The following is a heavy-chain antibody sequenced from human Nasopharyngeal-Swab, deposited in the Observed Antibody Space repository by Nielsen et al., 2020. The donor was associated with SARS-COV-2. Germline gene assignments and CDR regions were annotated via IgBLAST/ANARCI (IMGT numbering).Heavy chain of an antibody. CDR2: INHSGST. D-gene: IGHD3-16*01. Sequence: SETLSLTCAVYGGSFSGYYWSWIRQPPGKGLEWIGEINHSGSTNYNPSLKSRVTISVDTSKNQFSLKLNSVTAADTAVYYCARGESYDYVWEKWGQGTLVTVSS. CDR3: ARGESYDYVWEK. CDR1: GGSFSGYY. J-gene: IGHJ4*02. V-gene: IGHV4-34*01.